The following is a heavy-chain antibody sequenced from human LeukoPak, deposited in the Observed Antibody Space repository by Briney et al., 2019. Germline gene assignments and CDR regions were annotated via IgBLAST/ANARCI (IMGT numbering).Heavy chain of an antibody. J-gene: IGHJ5*02. CDR2: INSDGSTT. CDR1: GFTFSSYW. D-gene: IGHD3-22*01. CDR3: AGGDSSGYYYTSGFDP. V-gene: IGHV3-74*01. Sequence: GGSLRLSCAASGFTFSSYWMHWVRQAPGKGLVWVSRINSDGSTTIYADSVKGRFTISRDNAKNTLYLQMNSLRAEDTAVYYCAGGDSSGYYYTSGFDPWGQGTLVTVSS.